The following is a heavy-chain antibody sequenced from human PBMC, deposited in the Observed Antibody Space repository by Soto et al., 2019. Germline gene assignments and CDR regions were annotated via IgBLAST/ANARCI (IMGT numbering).Heavy chain of an antibody. Sequence: ASVKVSCKASGYTFTSYDINWVRQATGQGLEWMGWMNPNSGNTGYAQKFQGRVTMTRNTSISTAYMELSSLRSEDTAVYYCAREPYYYDSSGYSGRHYYYYGMDVWGQGTTVTVSS. CDR1: GYTFTSYD. CDR3: AREPYYYDSSGYSGRHYYYYGMDV. D-gene: IGHD3-22*01. V-gene: IGHV1-8*01. CDR2: MNPNSGNT. J-gene: IGHJ6*02.